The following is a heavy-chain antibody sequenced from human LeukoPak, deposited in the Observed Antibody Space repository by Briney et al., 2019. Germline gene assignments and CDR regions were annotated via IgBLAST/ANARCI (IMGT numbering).Heavy chain of an antibody. CDR2: ISGSGGST. V-gene: IGHV3-23*01. CDR1: GFTFSSYA. Sequence: GGSLRLSCAASGFTFSSYAMSWVRQAPGKGLEWVSTISGSGGSTYYADSVKGRFTISRDNSKNTLYLHMNSLRAEDTAVYYCAKGDSGYYAFDYWGPGTLVTVSS. J-gene: IGHJ4*02. CDR3: AKGDSGYYAFDY. D-gene: IGHD5-12*01.